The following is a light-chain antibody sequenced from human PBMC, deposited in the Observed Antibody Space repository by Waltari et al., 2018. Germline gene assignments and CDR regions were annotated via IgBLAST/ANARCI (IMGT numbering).Light chain of an antibody. J-gene: IGKJ1*01. CDR2: DAV. CDR3: QQYGSPPSRT. Sequence: ENVLTQSPGTLALSPGERATLSCRASQNITSNFLAWYQQKPGQAPRLLIYDAVNRASGIPDRFSGRGSGTDFTLTISSLEPEDFAVYYCQQYGSPPSRTFGQGTKVEMK. V-gene: IGKV3-20*01. CDR1: QNITSNF.